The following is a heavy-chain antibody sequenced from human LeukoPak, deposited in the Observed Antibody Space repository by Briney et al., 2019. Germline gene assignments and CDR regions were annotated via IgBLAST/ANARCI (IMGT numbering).Heavy chain of an antibody. Sequence: GGSLRLSCVASGFTFSSYWMHWVRHAPGKGLVWVSRINSDGSSTSYADSVKGRFTISRDNAKNTLYLQTSSLRAEDTALYYCARRNGHAFDIWGQGTMVTVSS. CDR1: GFTFSSYW. CDR3: ARRNGHAFDI. D-gene: IGHD2-8*01. CDR2: INSDGSST. V-gene: IGHV3-74*01. J-gene: IGHJ3*02.